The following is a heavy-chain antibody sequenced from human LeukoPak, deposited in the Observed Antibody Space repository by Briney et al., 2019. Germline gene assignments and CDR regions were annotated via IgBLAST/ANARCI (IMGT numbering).Heavy chain of an antibody. CDR1: GCSISSSSYY. J-gene: IGHJ4*02. CDR3: AKLHSSAWYWDGTPESDY. Sequence: SETLSLTCTVSGCSISSSSYYWGWIRQPPGKGLEWIGSIYYSGSTYYNPSLKSRVTISVDTSKNQFSLKLSSVTAADTAVYYCAKLHSSAWYWDGTPESDYWGQGTLVTVSS. V-gene: IGHV4-39*07. D-gene: IGHD6-19*01. CDR2: IYYSGST.